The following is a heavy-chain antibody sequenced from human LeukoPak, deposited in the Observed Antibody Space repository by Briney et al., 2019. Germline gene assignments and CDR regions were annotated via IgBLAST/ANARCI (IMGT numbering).Heavy chain of an antibody. CDR1: GVSMSRYY. CDR2: IYSGST. D-gene: IGHD2-15*01. V-gene: IGHV4-59*01. CDR3: ARVAPGSCGGSCYALDY. J-gene: IGHJ4*02. Sequence: PSETLSLTCTVSGVSMSRYYWSWLRQPPGKGLEWIGYIYSGSTNYNPSLKSRVTISVDTSKNQFSLKVSSVTAADTAVYYCARVAPGSCGGSCYALDYWGQGTLVTVSS.